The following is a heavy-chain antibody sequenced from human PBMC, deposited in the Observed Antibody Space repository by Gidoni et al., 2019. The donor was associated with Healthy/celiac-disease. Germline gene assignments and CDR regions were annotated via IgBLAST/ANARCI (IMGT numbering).Heavy chain of an antibody. J-gene: IGHJ4*02. V-gene: IGHV4-34*01. Sequence: QVQLQQWGAGLLKPSETLSLTCAVYGGSFSGYYWSWIRQPPGKGLGWIGEINHSGSTNYNPSLKGRVTISVDTSKNQFSLKLSSVTAADTAVYYCARGGPSIAAAGKLDYWGQGTLVTVSS. CDR3: ARGGPSIAAAGKLDY. D-gene: IGHD6-13*01. CDR1: GGSFSGYY. CDR2: INHSGST.